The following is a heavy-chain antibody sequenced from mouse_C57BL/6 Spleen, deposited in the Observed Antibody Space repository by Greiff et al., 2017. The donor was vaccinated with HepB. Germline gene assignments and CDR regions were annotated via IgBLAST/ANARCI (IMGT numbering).Heavy chain of an antibody. Sequence: EVQLQQSGGDLVKPGGSLKLSCAASGFTFSSYGMSWVRQTPDKRLEWVATISSGGSYTYYPDSVKGRFTISRDNAKNTLYLQMSSLKSEDTAMYYCARPIYSNTNAMDYWGQGTSVTVSS. CDR2: ISSGGSYT. J-gene: IGHJ4*01. D-gene: IGHD2-5*01. CDR1: GFTFSSYG. V-gene: IGHV5-6*01. CDR3: ARPIYSNTNAMDY.